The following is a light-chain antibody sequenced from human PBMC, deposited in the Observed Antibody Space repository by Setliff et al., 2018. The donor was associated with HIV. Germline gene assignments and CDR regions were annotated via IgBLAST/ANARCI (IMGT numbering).Light chain of an antibody. Sequence: QSALAQPASVSGSPGQAITISCTGTSDDIGRYYYVSWYQQLPGKAPKLIMYDVSHLPSGVSTRFSGSKSGDTASLTISGLQAEDEAHYYCTSYTINTLYVFGSGTKVTVL. V-gene: IGLV2-14*03. CDR1: SDDIGRYYY. J-gene: IGLJ1*01. CDR2: DVS. CDR3: TSYTINTLYV.